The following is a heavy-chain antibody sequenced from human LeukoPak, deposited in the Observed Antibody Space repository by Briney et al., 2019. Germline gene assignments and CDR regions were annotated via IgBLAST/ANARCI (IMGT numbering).Heavy chain of an antibody. V-gene: IGHV3-30-3*01. CDR2: ISYDGSNK. D-gene: IGHD1-20*01. J-gene: IGHJ3*02. Sequence: GGSLRLSCAASGFTFSSYAMHWVRQAPGKGLEWVAVISYDGSNKYYADSVKGRFTISRDNAKNSLYLQMNSLRAEDTAVYYCARGGITGDAFDIWGQGTMVTVSS. CDR1: GFTFSSYA. CDR3: ARGGITGDAFDI.